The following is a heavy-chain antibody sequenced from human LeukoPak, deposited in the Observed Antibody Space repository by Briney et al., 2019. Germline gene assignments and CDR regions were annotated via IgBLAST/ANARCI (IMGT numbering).Heavy chain of an antibody. D-gene: IGHD2-2*01. CDR2: ISAYNGNT. J-gene: IGHJ6*02. CDR1: GYTFTSYG. V-gene: IGHV1-18*01. CDR3: ARDHIVVVPTSYYHYGMDV. Sequence: ASVKVSCKASGYTFTSYGISWVRQAPGQGLEWMGWISAYNGNTNYAQKLQGRVTMTTDTSTSTAYMELRSLRSDDTAVYYCARDHIVVVPTSYYHYGMDVWGQGTTVTVSS.